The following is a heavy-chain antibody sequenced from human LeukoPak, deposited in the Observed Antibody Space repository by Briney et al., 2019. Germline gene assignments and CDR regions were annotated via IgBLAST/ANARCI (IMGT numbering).Heavy chain of an antibody. D-gene: IGHD2-2*01. J-gene: IGHJ4*02. CDR2: IGAGGTFT. V-gene: IGHV3-23*01. Sequence: PGGSLRLSCTASGFTFSSYAMNWVRQAPGKGLEWVSGIGAGGTFTYYADSVKGRFTISRDNSKNTLYLQMNSLRAEDTAAYNCARDLSIVPTPRFDYWGQGTLVTVSS. CDR1: GFTFSSYA. CDR3: ARDLSIVPTPRFDY.